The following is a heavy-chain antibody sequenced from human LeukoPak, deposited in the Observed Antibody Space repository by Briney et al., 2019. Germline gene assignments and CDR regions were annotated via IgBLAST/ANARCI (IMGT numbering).Heavy chain of an antibody. CDR1: GFTFINYA. V-gene: IGHV3-23*01. J-gene: IGHJ3*02. D-gene: IGHD2-21*01. Sequence: GGSLRLSCSASGFTFINYAMSWVRQAPGKGLEWVSGISGPGGSTYYADSVKGRFTISRDNSKNTLYLQMNSLRAEDTALYYCAKDSWSFHDAFDIWDQGTMVTVSS. CDR3: AKDSWSFHDAFDI. CDR2: ISGPGGST.